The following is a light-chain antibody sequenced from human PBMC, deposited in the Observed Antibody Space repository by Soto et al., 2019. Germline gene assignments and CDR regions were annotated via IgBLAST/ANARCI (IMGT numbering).Light chain of an antibody. V-gene: IGLV2-8*01. CDR1: SSDVGGYNY. Sequence: QSALTQPPSASGSPGQSVTISCTGTSSDVGGYNYVSWYQQHPGKAPKLMLYEVSKRPSGVPDRFSGSKSGNTASLTVSGLQAEDEADYYCSSYAGTNHLVFGTGTKLTVL. J-gene: IGLJ1*01. CDR2: EVS. CDR3: SSYAGTNHLV.